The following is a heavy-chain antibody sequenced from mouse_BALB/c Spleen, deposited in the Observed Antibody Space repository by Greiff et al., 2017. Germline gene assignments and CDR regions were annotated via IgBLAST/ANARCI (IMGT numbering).Heavy chain of an antibody. CDR2: IDPSDSET. Sequence: VQLQESGPQLVRPGASVKISCKASGYSFTSYWMHWVKQRPGQGLEWIGMIDPSDSETRLNQKFKDKATLTVDKSSSTAYMQLSSPTSEDSAVYYCARRAAPYYFDFWGAGTTLTVSS. CDR3: ARRAAPYYFDF. J-gene: IGHJ2*01. CDR1: GYSFTSYW. D-gene: IGHD3-3*01. V-gene: IGHV1S126*01.